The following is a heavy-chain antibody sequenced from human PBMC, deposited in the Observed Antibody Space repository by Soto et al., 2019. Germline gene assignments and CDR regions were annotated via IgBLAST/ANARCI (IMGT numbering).Heavy chain of an antibody. CDR2: INPNSGGT. CDR3: ARVGTYCSSTSCWFDP. Sequence: ASVKASCKASGYTFTGYYMHWVRQAPGQGPEWMGWINPNSGGTNYAQKFQGRVTMTRDTSISTAYMELSRLRSDDTAVYYCARVGTYCSSTSCWFDPWGQGTLVTAPQ. CDR1: GYTFTGYY. V-gene: IGHV1-2*02. D-gene: IGHD2-2*01. J-gene: IGHJ5*02.